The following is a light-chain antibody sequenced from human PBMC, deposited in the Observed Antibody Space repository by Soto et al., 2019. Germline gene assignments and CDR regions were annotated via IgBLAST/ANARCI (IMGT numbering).Light chain of an antibody. V-gene: IGKV3-11*01. CDR2: DAS. J-gene: IGKJ4*01. CDR1: QSVSSS. CDR3: QQRSGWLLT. Sequence: EMVLTQSPATLSLSPGESATISCRASQSVSSSLAWFQQKPGQPPRLLIYDASNRATGIPARFSGSGSGTDFTLTISSLEAEDFAVYYCQQRSGWLLTFGGGTKVQIK.